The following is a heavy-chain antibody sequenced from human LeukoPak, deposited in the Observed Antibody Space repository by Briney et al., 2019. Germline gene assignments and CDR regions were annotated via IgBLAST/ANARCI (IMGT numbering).Heavy chain of an antibody. J-gene: IGHJ6*02. D-gene: IGHD3-22*01. Sequence: GRSLRLSCAASGFIVSSNYMSWVRQAPGKGLEWVSVIYSGGSTYYSDSVKGRFTISRDNSNNTLYLQMNSLRAEDTAVYYCARVAAPYYYDSSGYHPNYYYGMDVWGQGTTVTVSS. CDR2: IYSGGST. CDR3: ARVAAPYYYDSSGYHPNYYYGMDV. V-gene: IGHV3-66*01. CDR1: GFIVSSNY.